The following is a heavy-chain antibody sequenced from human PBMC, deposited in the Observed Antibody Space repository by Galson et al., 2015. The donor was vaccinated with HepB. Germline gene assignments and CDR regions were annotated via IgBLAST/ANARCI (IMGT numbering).Heavy chain of an antibody. CDR2: ISGSGGST. CDR3: ATSRAFYYYYGMDV. J-gene: IGHJ6*02. Sequence: SLRLSCAASGFTFSSYAMSWVRQAPGKGLEWVSAISGSGGSTYYADSVKGRFTISRDNSKNTLYLQMNSLRAEDTAVYYCATSRAFYYYYGMDVWGQGTTVTVSS. CDR1: GFTFSSYA. V-gene: IGHV3-23*01. D-gene: IGHD3-3*02.